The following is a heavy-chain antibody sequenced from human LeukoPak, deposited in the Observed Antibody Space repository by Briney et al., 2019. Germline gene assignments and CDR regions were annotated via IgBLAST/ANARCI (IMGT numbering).Heavy chain of an antibody. V-gene: IGHV3-7*01. CDR1: GFTFSSYW. J-gene: IGHJ3*02. CDR2: IKQDGSEK. D-gene: IGHD2-2*02. CDR3: VRGWGDCTTVICYTGGDVFDM. Sequence: QTGGSLRLSCVASGFTFSSYWMSWVREAPGKGLGWVANIKQDGSEKYYVDSVKGRFTISRDNAKNSLFLQMNSLRAEDTAVYYCVRGWGDCTTVICYTGGDVFDMWGQGTMVTVSS.